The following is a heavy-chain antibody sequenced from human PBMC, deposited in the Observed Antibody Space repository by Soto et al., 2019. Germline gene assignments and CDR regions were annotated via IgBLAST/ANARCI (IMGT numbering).Heavy chain of an antibody. J-gene: IGHJ6*02. Sequence: QVQLQESGPGLVKPSQTLSLTCTVSGGSISSGGYYWSWIRQQPGKGLEWIGYIYYSGSTYYNPALKSRVTLSVDTAKNQFSPKLSSVTAAATAVYYCARDSVLRCSGGSCYSGVGSGMDVGGQGTTVTVSS. V-gene: IGHV4-31*03. D-gene: IGHD2-15*01. CDR1: GGSISSGGYY. CDR3: ARDSVLRCSGGSCYSGVGSGMDV. CDR2: IYYSGST.